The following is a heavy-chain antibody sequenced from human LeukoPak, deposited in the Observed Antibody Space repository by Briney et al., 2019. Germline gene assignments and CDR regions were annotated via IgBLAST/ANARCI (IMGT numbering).Heavy chain of an antibody. CDR1: GFTVSSNY. CDR2: ISGSGGST. V-gene: IGHV3-23*01. CDR3: AKDRLGYCSSTSCYTPPHY. D-gene: IGHD2-2*02. J-gene: IGHJ4*02. Sequence: PGGSLRLSCAASGFTVSSNYMSWVRQAPGKGLEWVSAISGSGGSTYYADSVKGRFTISRDNSKNTLYLQMNSLRAEDTAVYYCAKDRLGYCSSTSCYTPPHYWGQGTLVTVSS.